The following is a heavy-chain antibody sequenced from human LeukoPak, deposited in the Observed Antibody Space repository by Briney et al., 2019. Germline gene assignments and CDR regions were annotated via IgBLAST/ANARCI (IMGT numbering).Heavy chain of an antibody. CDR3: ARVVVAAAGTFDP. V-gene: IGHV3-53*01. J-gene: IGHJ5*02. CDR2: IYSGGST. Sequence: GGSLRLSYAASGFTVSSNYMSWVRQAPGKGLEWVSVIYSGGSTYYADSVKGRFTISRDNSKNTLYLQMNSLRAEDTAVYYCARVVVAAAGTFDPWGQGTLVTVSS. CDR1: GFTVSSNY. D-gene: IGHD6-13*01.